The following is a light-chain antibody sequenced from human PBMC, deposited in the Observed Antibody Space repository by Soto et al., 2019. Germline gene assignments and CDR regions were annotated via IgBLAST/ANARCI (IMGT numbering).Light chain of an antibody. V-gene: IGKV1-5*01. CDR1: QSISYW. J-gene: IGKJ1*01. Sequence: DIQMTQSPSTRSSSLGDRVTITCRASQSISYWLAWYQQKSGKAPRLLIHDASSLETGVPSRFSVSGSGTEFTLTISSLKNDDFATYYGQLYHSYSWTFGQGTKVDIK. CDR2: DAS. CDR3: QLYHSYSWT.